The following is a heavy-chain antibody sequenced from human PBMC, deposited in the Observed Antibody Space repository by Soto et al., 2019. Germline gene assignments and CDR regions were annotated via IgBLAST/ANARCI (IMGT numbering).Heavy chain of an antibody. D-gene: IGHD3-16*01. CDR2: SNHSGST. CDR1: GGSFSGYY. J-gene: IGHJ4*02. Sequence: QVQLQQWGAGLLKPSETLSLTCAVYGGSFSGYYWSWIRQPPGKGLEWIGESNHSGSTNYNPSLKNRVTISVDTYKNPFSLKLSSVTAADTAVYYCASGSYYDYIWGELPCYFDYWGQGTLVTVSS. CDR3: ASGSYYDYIWGELPCYFDY. V-gene: IGHV4-34*01.